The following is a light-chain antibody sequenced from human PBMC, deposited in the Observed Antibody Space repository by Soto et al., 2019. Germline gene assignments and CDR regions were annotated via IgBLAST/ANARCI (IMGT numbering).Light chain of an antibody. CDR1: SGYSNSK. V-gene: IGLV9-49*01. CDR3: GTDHGSGSNFVYV. J-gene: IGLJ1*01. CDR2: VGTDGIVG. Sequence: QSVLTQPPSASASLGASGTLTCTLSSGYSNSKVDWYQQRPGQGPRFVMRVGTDGIVGSKGDGIPDRFSVLGSGLNRFLTTKNIQEEDESDYHCGTDHGSGSNFVYVFGAGTKVT.